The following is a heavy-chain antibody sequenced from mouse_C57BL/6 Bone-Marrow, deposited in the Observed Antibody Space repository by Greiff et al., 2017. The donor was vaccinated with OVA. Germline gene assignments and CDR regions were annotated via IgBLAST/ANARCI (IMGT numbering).Heavy chain of an antibody. CDR1: GYTFTSYW. CDR2: IDPNSGGT. CDR3: ARGAPLPGGYFDV. J-gene: IGHJ1*03. Sequence: QVQLKQPGAELVKPGASVKLSCKASGYTFTSYWMHWVKQRPGRGLEWIGRIDPNSGGTKYNEKFKSKATLTVDKPSSTAYMQLSSLTSEDSAVYYCARGAPLPGGYFDVWGTGTTVTVSS. V-gene: IGHV1-72*01. D-gene: IGHD2-10*01.